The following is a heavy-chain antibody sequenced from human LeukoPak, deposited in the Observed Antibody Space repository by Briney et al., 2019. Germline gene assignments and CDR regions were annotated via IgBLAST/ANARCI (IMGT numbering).Heavy chain of an antibody. V-gene: IGHV3-9*01. D-gene: IGHD2-15*01. CDR2: ISWNSGSI. Sequence: PGGSLRLSCAASGFTFDDYAMHWVRQAPGKGLEWVSGISWNSGSIGYADSVKGRFTISRDNAKNSLYLQMNSLRAEDTALYYCAKSDGTLPSDYWGQGTLVTVSS. J-gene: IGHJ4*02. CDR3: AKSDGTLPSDY. CDR1: GFTFDDYA.